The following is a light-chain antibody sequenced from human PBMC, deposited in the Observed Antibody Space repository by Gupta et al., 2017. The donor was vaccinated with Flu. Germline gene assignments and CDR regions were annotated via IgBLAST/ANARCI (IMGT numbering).Light chain of an antibody. Sequence: QGKTAIITCVGNNLESRRVRWYQQSAGHAPVLVVYDDYERLSGIPERFSGSKYGNTATLTIKRVEDGEEADYYCQVWDSTNNHVFGRGTKVTVL. J-gene: IGLJ1*01. CDR2: DDY. CDR3: QVWDSTNNHV. CDR1: NLESRR. V-gene: IGLV3-21*03.